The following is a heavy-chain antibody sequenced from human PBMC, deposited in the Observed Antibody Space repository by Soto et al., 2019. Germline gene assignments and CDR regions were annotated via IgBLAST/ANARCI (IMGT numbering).Heavy chain of an antibody. V-gene: IGHV3-21*01. CDR1: GFTFSSYS. J-gene: IGHJ3*02. D-gene: IGHD2-2*01. CDR3: ARGHCSSTSCYASGDAFDI. Sequence: GGSLRLSCAASGFTFSSYSMNWVRQAPGKGLEWVSSISSSSSYIYYADSVKGRFTIPRDNAKNSLYLQMNSLRAEDTAVYYCARGHCSSTSCYASGDAFDIWGQGTMVTVSS. CDR2: ISSSSSYI.